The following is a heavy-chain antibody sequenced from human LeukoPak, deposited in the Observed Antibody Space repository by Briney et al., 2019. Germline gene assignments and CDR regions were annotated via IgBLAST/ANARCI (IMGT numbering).Heavy chain of an antibody. Sequence: GASVKVSCTASGYTFTSYGISWVRQAPRQGLEWMGWISAYNGNTNYAQKFQGRVTITADESTSTAYMELSSLRSEDTAVYYCARNGDGGNSAYYYYYGMDVWGQGGTVTVSS. V-gene: IGHV1-18*01. CDR3: ARNGDGGNSAYYYYYGMDV. J-gene: IGHJ6*02. D-gene: IGHD4-23*01. CDR1: GYTFTSYG. CDR2: ISAYNGNT.